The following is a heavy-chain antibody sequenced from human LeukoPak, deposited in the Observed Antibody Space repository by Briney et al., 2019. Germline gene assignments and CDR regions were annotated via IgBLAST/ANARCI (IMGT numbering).Heavy chain of an antibody. J-gene: IGHJ4*02. CDR2: IRNKANNYAT. V-gene: IGHV3-73*01. CDR1: GFTFSVSA. CDR3: AKAIYSGYDWFDY. D-gene: IGHD5-12*01. Sequence: GGSLRLSCAASGFTFSVSAMYWVRQASGKGLEWIGRIRNKANNYATAYAASVKGRFTISREDSKNTAYLQMNSLRAEDTAVYYCAKAIYSGYDWFDYWGQGTLVTVSS.